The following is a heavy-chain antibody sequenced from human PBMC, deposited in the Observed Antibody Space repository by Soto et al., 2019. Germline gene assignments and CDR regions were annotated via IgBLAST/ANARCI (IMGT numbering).Heavy chain of an antibody. CDR1: GGTFSSYA. CDR2: IIPIFGTA. Sequence: ASVTVSCKASGGTFSSYAISWVRQAPGQGLEWMGGIIPIFGTANYAQKFQGRVTITADKSTSTAYMELSSLRSEDTAVYYCARLVLGYFDYRGQGTLVTVSS. J-gene: IGHJ4*02. D-gene: IGHD6-13*01. V-gene: IGHV1-69*06. CDR3: ARLVLGYFDY.